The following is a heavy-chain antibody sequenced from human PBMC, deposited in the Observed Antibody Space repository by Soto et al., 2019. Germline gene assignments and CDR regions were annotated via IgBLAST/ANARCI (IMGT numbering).Heavy chain of an antibody. CDR3: ARYIAVIPRWFDP. Sequence: TLSLTCTVSGGSISSGGYYWSWIRQHPGKGLEWIGYIYYSGSTYYNPSLKSRVTISVDTSKNQFSLKLSSVTAADTAAYYCARYIAVIPRWFDPWGQGTLVTVSS. V-gene: IGHV4-31*03. J-gene: IGHJ5*02. CDR1: GGSISSGGYY. CDR2: IYYSGST. D-gene: IGHD6-19*01.